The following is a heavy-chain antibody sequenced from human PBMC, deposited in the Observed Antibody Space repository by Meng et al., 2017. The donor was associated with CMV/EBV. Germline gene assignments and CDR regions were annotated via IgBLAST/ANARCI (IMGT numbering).Heavy chain of an antibody. D-gene: IGHD2-2*01. CDR3: ARDDATSYYYYYGMDV. Sequence: GGSLRLSCAASGFTFSSYWMSWVRQAPGKGLEWVSYISSSGSTIYYADSVKGRFTISRDNAKNSLYLQMNSLRAEDTAVYYCARDDATSYYYYYGMDVWGQGTTVTVSS. V-gene: IGHV3-48*04. CDR2: ISSSGSTI. CDR1: GFTFSSYW. J-gene: IGHJ6*02.